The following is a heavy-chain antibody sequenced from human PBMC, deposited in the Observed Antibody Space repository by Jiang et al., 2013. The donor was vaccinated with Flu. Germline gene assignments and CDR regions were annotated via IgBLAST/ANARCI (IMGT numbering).Heavy chain of an antibody. CDR3: ARGWVSGSPGGDTINGCCGWFDP. CDR1: GGSISSGSYY. Sequence: PGLVKPSQTLSLTCTVSGGSISSGSYYWSWIRQPPGKGLEWIGYIYYSGSTNYNPSLKSRVTISVDTSKNQFSLKLSSVTAADTAVYYCARGWVSGSPGGDTINGCCGWFDPWGQGTLVTVSS. V-gene: IGHV4-61*01. CDR2: IYYSGST. D-gene: IGHD1-26*01. J-gene: IGHJ5*02.